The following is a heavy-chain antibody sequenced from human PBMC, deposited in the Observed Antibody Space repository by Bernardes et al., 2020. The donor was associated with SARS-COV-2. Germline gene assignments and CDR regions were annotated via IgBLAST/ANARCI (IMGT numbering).Heavy chain of an antibody. Sequence: SLRLSCAASGFTFSSYGMHWVRQAPGTGLEWVAVIWYDGSNKYYADSVKGRFTISRDNSKNTLYLQMNSLRAEDTAVYYCARDLIGSGDCSIDYWGQGTLVTVSS. D-gene: IGHD2-21*02. CDR1: GFTFSSYG. CDR3: ARDLIGSGDCSIDY. J-gene: IGHJ4*02. CDR2: IWYDGSNK. V-gene: IGHV3-33*01.